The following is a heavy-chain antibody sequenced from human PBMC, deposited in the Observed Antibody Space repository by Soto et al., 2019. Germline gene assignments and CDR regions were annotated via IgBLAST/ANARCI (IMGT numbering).Heavy chain of an antibody. CDR2: IKQDGSEK. Sequence: VGSLRLSCAASGFTFSSYWMSWVRQAPGKGLEWVANIKQDGSEKYYVDSVKGRFTISRDNAKNSLYLQMNSLRAEDTAVYYCARVLAVAGTPPYYYYGMDVWGQGTTVTVSS. CDR1: GFTFSSYW. D-gene: IGHD6-19*01. J-gene: IGHJ6*02. CDR3: ARVLAVAGTPPYYYYGMDV. V-gene: IGHV3-7*01.